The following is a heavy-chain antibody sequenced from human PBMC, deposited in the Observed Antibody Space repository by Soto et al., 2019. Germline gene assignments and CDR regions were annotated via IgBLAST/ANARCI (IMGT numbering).Heavy chain of an antibody. Sequence: GGSLRLSCAASGCTFRSFTMNWVRQAPGKGLEWVSTISSNSAYIYYTDALRGRFTNSRDNAKNSLHLQMNSLRAEDTAVYYCTRDASRDSSARGWFDPWGQGTLVTVS. CDR2: ISSNSAYI. CDR1: GCTFRSFT. CDR3: TRDASRDSSARGWFDP. V-gene: IGHV3-21*01. D-gene: IGHD6-13*01. J-gene: IGHJ5*02.